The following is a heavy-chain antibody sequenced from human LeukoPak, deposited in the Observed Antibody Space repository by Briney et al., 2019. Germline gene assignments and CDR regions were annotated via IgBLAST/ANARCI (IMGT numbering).Heavy chain of an antibody. J-gene: IGHJ4*02. V-gene: IGHV3-21*01. CDR3: ARSPVGVPRFDG. CDR2: ISSSSSYK. Sequence: GGSLRLSCAASGFTFSSYSMNWVPQAPGKGLEWVSSISSSSSYKYYADSVKGLFTISRDNAKNSLYLQMNSLRAEDTAVYYCARSPVGVPRFDGWGQGTLVTVSS. D-gene: IGHD3-22*01. CDR1: GFTFSSYS.